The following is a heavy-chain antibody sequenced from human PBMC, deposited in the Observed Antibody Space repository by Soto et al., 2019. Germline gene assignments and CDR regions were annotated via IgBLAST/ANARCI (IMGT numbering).Heavy chain of an antibody. Sequence: ASVKVSCKASGYTFTSYAMHWVRQAPGQRLEWMGWINAGNGNTKYSQKFQGRVTITRDTSASTAYMELSSLRSEDTAVYYCARPLLGGYYYGMDVWGQGTTVTV. CDR3: ARPLLGGYYYGMDV. J-gene: IGHJ6*02. CDR2: INAGNGNT. D-gene: IGHD1-26*01. V-gene: IGHV1-3*01. CDR1: GYTFTSYA.